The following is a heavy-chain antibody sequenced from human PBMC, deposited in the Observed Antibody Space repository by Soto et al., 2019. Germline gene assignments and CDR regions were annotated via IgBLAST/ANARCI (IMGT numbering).Heavy chain of an antibody. Sequence: LRLSCAASGFDFAVYGMHWVRQPPGRGLEWVAVVSSDGGLAIYADSVKGRFTISRDNSQNTLSLQMNSLRGEDTAVYYCGHPAGDPAGGRSDFCGQGALVTVSS. D-gene: IGHD6-25*01. V-gene: IGHV3-30*03. CDR1: GFDFAVYG. CDR2: VSSDGGLA. CDR3: GHPAGDPAGGRSDF. J-gene: IGHJ4*02.